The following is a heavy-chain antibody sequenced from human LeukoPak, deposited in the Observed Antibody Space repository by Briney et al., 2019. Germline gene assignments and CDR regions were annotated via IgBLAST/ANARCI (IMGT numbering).Heavy chain of an antibody. V-gene: IGHV3-48*01. J-gene: IGHJ4*02. CDR2: ISSSSGTI. CDR1: EFTFSSYS. CDR3: ARESVSGYVTLDY. D-gene: IGHD3-22*01. Sequence: GGSLRLSCAASEFTFSSYSMNWVRQAPGKGLEWVTYISSSSGTIYYADSVKGRFTISRDNAKNSLYLQVNSLRAEDTAVYYCARESVSGYVTLDYWGQGTLVTVSS.